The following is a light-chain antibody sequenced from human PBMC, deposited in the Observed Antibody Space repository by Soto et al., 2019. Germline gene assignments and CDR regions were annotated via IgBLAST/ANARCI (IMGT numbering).Light chain of an antibody. CDR3: QQYNSYGTWT. CDR2: DAS. CDR1: QSISSW. Sequence: DIQMCQSPSTLSASVGDRVTITCRASQSISSWLAWYQQKPGKAPKLLIYDASSLESGVPSRFSGSGSGTEFTLTISSLQPDDFATYYCQQYNSYGTWTFGQGTKVDIK. J-gene: IGKJ1*01. V-gene: IGKV1-5*01.